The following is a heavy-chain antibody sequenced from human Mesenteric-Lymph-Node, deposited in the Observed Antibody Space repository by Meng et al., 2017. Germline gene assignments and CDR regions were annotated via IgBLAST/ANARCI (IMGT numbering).Heavy chain of an antibody. J-gene: IGHJ5*01. CDR1: GFIFRNHD. Sequence: GGSLRLSCEASGFIFRNHDMIWVRQVPGEGLEWISSINYSGDRTDAAVSVKGQFTISRDNSKNTLYLQMNNLRVEDTAMYYCVKDPNWEGDCWGQGTMVTVSS. CDR2: INYSGDRT. V-gene: IGHV3-23*01. D-gene: IGHD7-27*01. CDR3: VKDPNWEGDC.